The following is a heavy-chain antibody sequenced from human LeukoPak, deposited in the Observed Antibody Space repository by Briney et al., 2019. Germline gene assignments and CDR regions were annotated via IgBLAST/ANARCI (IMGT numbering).Heavy chain of an antibody. J-gene: IGHJ3*02. V-gene: IGHV3-53*01. D-gene: IGHD1-26*01. CDR1: GFSVSSNY. CDR2: IYSGGST. Sequence: GGSLRLSCAASGFSVSSNYMDWVRQAPGKGLEWVSVIYSGGSTYYADPVKGRFTISRDNSKNTLYLQMNSLRAEDTGVYYCARSPLSGSYTTAFDIWGQGTMVTVSS. CDR3: ARSPLSGSYTTAFDI.